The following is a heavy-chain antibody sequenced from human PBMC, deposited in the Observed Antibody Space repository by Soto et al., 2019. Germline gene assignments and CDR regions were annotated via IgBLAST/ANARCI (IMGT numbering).Heavy chain of an antibody. J-gene: IGHJ4*02. CDR1: GFTFSSYS. V-gene: IGHV3-48*01. CDR2: ISSSSSTI. D-gene: IGHD6-19*01. Sequence: GGSLRLSCAASGFTFSSYSMNWVRQAPGKGLEWVSYISSSSSTIYYADSVKGRFTISRDNAKNSLYLQMNSLRAEDTAVYYCARGSSGWYGGAFDYWGQGTLVTVFS. CDR3: ARGSSGWYGGAFDY.